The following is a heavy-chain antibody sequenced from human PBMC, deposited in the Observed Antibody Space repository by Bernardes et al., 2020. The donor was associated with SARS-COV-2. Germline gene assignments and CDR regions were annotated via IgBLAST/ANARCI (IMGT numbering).Heavy chain of an antibody. Sequence: GGSLRLSCAASGFTFSSYAMSWVRQAPGKGLEWVSALSTSGGSTYYADSVKGRFTISRDNSKNTLNLQMNSLRAEDTAVYYCTKDGRVGALLPEYFQHWGQGTLVTVSS. CDR3: TKDGRVGALLPEYFQH. J-gene: IGHJ1*01. CDR1: GFTFSSYA. V-gene: IGHV3-23*01. D-gene: IGHD1-26*01. CDR2: LSTSGGST.